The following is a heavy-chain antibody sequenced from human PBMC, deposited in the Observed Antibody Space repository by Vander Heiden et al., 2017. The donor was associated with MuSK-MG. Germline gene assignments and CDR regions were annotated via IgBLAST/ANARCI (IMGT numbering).Heavy chain of an antibody. V-gene: IGHV4-38-2*01. CDR2: IYDTGSP. CDR3: ARRFPRQTYTYHHDAFDI. Sequence: QVQLQESGPGLVKPSETLSVPCAGSGYSISSTFYWGWIRQPPGKGLEWIGSIYDTGSPFYSPSLKSRATISVDRSNNQLSLKLTSVTATDTAVYYCARRFPRQTYTYHHDAFDIWGQGTMVTVSS. D-gene: IGHD6-6*01. CDR1: GYSISSTFY. J-gene: IGHJ3*02.